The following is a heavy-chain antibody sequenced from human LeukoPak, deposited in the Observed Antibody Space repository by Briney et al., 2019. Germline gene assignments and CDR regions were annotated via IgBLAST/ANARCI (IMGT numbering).Heavy chain of an antibody. V-gene: IGHV3-23*01. J-gene: IGHJ4*02. CDR1: GFTFSSYA. Sequence: GGSLRLSCAASGFTFSSYAMSWVRQAPGKGLEWVSAISGSGGSTYYADSVKGRFTISRDNSKNTLYLQMNSLRAEDTAVYYCAKDLEEFRGWFGEQWGFDYWGQGTLVTVSS. D-gene: IGHD3-10*01. CDR3: AKDLEEFRGWFGEQWGFDY. CDR2: ISGSGGST.